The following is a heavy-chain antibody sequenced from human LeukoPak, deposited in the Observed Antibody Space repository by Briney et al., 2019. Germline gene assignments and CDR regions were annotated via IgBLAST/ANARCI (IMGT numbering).Heavy chain of an antibody. Sequence: GGSLRLSCAASGFTFSSYSMNWVRQAPGKGLEWVSYISSSSSTIYYADSVKGRFTISRDNAKNSLYLQMNSLRAEDTAVYYCARDLLNGYSYGPYYFDYWGRGTLVTVSS. V-gene: IGHV3-48*01. CDR3: ARDLLNGYSYGPYYFDY. CDR2: ISSSSSTI. CDR1: GFTFSSYS. D-gene: IGHD5-18*01. J-gene: IGHJ4*02.